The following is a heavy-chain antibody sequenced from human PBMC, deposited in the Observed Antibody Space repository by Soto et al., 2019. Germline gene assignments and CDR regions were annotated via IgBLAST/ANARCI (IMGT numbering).Heavy chain of an antibody. J-gene: IGHJ4*02. CDR1: GFTFSSYG. D-gene: IGHD3-3*01. V-gene: IGHV3-30*18. CDR2: ISYDGSNK. CDR3: AKDYDFWSGYYGGGSDY. Sequence: QVQLVESGGGVVQPGRSLRLSCAASGFTFSSYGMHWVRQAPGKGLEWVAVISYDGSNKYYADSVKGRFTISRDNSKNTLYLQMNSLRAEDTVVYYCAKDYDFWSGYYGGGSDYWGQGTLVTVSS.